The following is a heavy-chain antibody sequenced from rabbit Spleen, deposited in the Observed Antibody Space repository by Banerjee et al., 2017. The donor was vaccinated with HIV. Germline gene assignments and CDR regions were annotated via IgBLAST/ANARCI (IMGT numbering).Heavy chain of an antibody. CDR3: ARDSAGREDFNL. Sequence: QQLVESGGGLVKPGASLTLTCKASGFSFSSSYYMCWVRQAPGKGLEWIACIYGGSGNTYYASWAKGRFTISKTSSTVDLKMTSLTAADTATYFCARDSAGREDFNLWGPGTLVTVS. CDR1: GFSFSSSYY. V-gene: IGHV1S40*01. CDR2: IYGGSGNT. J-gene: IGHJ4*01. D-gene: IGHD4-2*01.